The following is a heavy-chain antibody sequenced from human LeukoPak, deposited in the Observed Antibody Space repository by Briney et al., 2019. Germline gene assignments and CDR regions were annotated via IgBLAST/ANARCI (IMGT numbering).Heavy chain of an antibody. J-gene: IGHJ4*02. CDR1: GLTFSSYS. CDR3: ARGRSSSWSYHTYYFDY. Sequence: GGSLRLSCAASGLTFSSYSMNWVRQAPGKGLEWVSSISSSGRYTYYSDSVKGRFTISRDNAKNSLYLQMNSLRAEDTAVYYCARGRSSSWSYHTYYFDYWGQGTLVTVSS. CDR2: ISSSGRYT. V-gene: IGHV3-21*04. D-gene: IGHD6-13*01.